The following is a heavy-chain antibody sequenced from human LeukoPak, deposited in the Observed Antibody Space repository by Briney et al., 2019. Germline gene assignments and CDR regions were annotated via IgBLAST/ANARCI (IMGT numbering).Heavy chain of an antibody. V-gene: IGHV3-30*03. CDR3: ARDQYRYFDY. Sequence: GGSLRLSCAASGFTFSSYWMSWVRQAPGKGLEWVAVISYDGSNKYYADSVKGRFTISRDNSKNTLYLQMNSLRAEDTAVYYCARDQYRYFDYWGQGTLVTVSS. CDR1: GFTFSSYW. J-gene: IGHJ4*02. D-gene: IGHD5-18*01. CDR2: ISYDGSNK.